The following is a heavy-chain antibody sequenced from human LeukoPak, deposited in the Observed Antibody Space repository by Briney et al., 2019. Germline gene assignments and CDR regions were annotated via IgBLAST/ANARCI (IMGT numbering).Heavy chain of an antibody. CDR3: ARDAEQGDPSWFDP. J-gene: IGHJ5*02. Sequence: SETLSLTCTVSGGSISSHYWSWIRQPPGKGLEWIGYIYYSGSTNYNPSLKSRVTISVDTSKNQFSLKLSSVTAADTAVYYCARDAEQGDPSWFDPWGQGTLVTVSS. D-gene: IGHD1/OR15-1a*01. CDR2: IYYSGST. CDR1: GGSISSHY. V-gene: IGHV4-59*11.